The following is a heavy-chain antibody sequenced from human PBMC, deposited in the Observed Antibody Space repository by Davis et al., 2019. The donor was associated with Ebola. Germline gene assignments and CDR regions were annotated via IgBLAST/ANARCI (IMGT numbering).Heavy chain of an antibody. CDR1: GYTFTGYY. J-gene: IGHJ5*02. CDR3: ARDVMTTVTTGWFDP. V-gene: IGHV1-2*02. D-gene: IGHD4-11*01. CDR2: INPNSGGT. Sequence: ASVKVSCKASGYTFTGYYMHWVRQAPGQGLEWMGWINPNSGGTNYAQKLQGRVTMTTDTSTSTAYMELRSLRSDDTAVYYCARDVMTTVTTGWFDPWGQGTLVTVSS.